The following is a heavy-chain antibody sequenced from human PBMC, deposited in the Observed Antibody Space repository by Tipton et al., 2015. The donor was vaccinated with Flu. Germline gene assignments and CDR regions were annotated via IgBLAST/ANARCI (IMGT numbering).Heavy chain of an antibody. CDR1: GFTFSIYE. V-gene: IGHV3-48*03. D-gene: IGHD3-16*01. J-gene: IGHJ6*02. CDR2: INVGGNTK. CDR3: ARKSSWTGPFTFTGMDV. Sequence: SLRLSCAASGFTFSIYEVNWVRQAPGKGLEWVSYINVGGNTKYYADSVKGRFTISRDDANNSLYLQMNSLRAEDTALYFCARKSSWTGPFTFTGMDVWGQGTTVTV.